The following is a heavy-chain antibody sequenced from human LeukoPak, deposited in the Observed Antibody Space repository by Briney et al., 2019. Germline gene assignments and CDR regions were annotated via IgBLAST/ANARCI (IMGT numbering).Heavy chain of an antibody. CDR1: GGSISSTNW. J-gene: IGHJ4*02. Sequence: SETLSLTCAVSGGSISSTNWWSWVRQPLGKGLEWIGEIYHSGSTNYNPSLRSRVTISVDKSKDQFSLELISVTAADTAVYYCARRPVGGWNFDYWGQGTLVTVSS. V-gene: IGHV4-4*02. CDR3: ARRPVGGWNFDY. CDR2: IYHSGST. D-gene: IGHD2-15*01.